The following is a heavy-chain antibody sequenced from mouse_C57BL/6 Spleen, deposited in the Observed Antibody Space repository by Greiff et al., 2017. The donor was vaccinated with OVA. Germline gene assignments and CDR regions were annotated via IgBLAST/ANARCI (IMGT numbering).Heavy chain of an antibody. Sequence: QVQLQQPGAELVKPGASVKLSCKASGYTFTSYWMQWVKQRPGQGLEWIGEIDPSDSYTNYNQKFKGKATLTVDKSSSTAYMQLSSLTSEDSSVYYCARRTTVKGSDDWGQGTTLTVSS. V-gene: IGHV1-50*01. J-gene: IGHJ2*01. CDR3: ARRTTVKGSDD. CDR1: GYTFTSYW. D-gene: IGHD1-1*01. CDR2: IDPSDSYT.